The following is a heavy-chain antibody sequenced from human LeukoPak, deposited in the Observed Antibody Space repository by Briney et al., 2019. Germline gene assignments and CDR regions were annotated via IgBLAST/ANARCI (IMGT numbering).Heavy chain of an antibody. V-gene: IGHV4-59*06. D-gene: IGHD4-17*01. CDR3: ARGRRTVTTYYFDY. Sequence: KPSETLSLTCTVSGGSIGTYYWSWIRQHPGKGLEWIGYIYYSGSTYYNPSLKSRVTISVDASKNQFSLKLSSVTAADTAVYYCARGRRTVTTYYFDYWGQGTLVTVSS. J-gene: IGHJ4*02. CDR1: GGSIGTYY. CDR2: IYYSGST.